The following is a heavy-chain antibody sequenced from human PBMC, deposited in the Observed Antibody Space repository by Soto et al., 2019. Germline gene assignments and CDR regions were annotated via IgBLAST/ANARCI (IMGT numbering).Heavy chain of an antibody. V-gene: IGHV1-18*04. J-gene: IGHJ6*02. CDR3: ARVPFPYTRGVYYYYGMDV. Sequence: ASVKVSCKASGYTFTSYGISWVRQAPGQGLEWMGWISAYNGNTNYAQKLQGRVTMTTDTSTSTAYMELRSLRSEDTAVYYCARVPFPYTRGVYYYYGMDVWGQGTTVTVS. D-gene: IGHD3-10*01. CDR2: ISAYNGNT. CDR1: GYTFTSYG.